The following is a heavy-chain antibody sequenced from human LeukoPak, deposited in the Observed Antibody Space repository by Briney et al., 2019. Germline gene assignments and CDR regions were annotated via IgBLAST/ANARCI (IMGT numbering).Heavy chain of an antibody. CDR1: GGTFSSYA. V-gene: IGHV1-69*04. D-gene: IGHD3-22*01. CDR2: IIPILGIA. J-gene: IGHJ4*02. CDR3: ARTSASSGYSVRIGDY. Sequence: GASVKVSCKASGGTFSSYAISWVRQAPGQGLEWMGRIIPILGIANYAQKFRGRVTITADKSTSTAYMELSSLRSEDTAVYYCARTSASSGYSVRIGDYWGQGTLVTVSS.